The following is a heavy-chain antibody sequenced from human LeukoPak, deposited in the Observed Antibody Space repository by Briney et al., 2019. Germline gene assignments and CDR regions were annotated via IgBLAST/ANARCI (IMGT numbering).Heavy chain of an antibody. V-gene: IGHV4-31*03. J-gene: IGHJ4*02. CDR3: ARVEWELPFDY. CDR1: GGSISSGGYY. D-gene: IGHD1-26*01. Sequence: SETLSLTCTVSGGSISSGGYYWSWIRQHPGKGLEWIGYIYYSGSTYYNPSLKSRVTIAVDTSKNQFSLKLSSVTAADAAVYSCARVEWELPFDYWGQGTLVTVSS. CDR2: IYYSGST.